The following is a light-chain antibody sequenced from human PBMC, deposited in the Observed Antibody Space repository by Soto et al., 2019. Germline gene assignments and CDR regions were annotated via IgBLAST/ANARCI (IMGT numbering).Light chain of an antibody. CDR2: DAS. J-gene: IGKJ1*01. Sequence: DIQMTQSPSTLSASVGDRVTITCRASQSISRSLAWYQQKSGKAPKLLIYDASSLESGVPSRFSGSGFGTEFTLTISGLQPDDFATYYCQQYDSYPWTFGQGTKVEIK. CDR3: QQYDSYPWT. CDR1: QSISRS. V-gene: IGKV1-5*01.